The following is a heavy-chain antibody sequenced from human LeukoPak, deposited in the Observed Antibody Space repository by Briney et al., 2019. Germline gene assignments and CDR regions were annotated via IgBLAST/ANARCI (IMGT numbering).Heavy chain of an antibody. CDR1: GFTFSSYA. J-gene: IGHJ4*02. CDR2: MSYDGSNK. V-gene: IGHV3-30-3*01. CDR3: ARAYDSSEKFDY. D-gene: IGHD3-22*01. Sequence: GGSLRLSCAASGFTFSSYAMNWVRQAPGKGLEWVAAMSYDGSNKYYAESVKGRFTISRDNSKNTIYLQMNSLRPEDTAVYYCARAYDSSEKFDYWGQGTLVTVSS.